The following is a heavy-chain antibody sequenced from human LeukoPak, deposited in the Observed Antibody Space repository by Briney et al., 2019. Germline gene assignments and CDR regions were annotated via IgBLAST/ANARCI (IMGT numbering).Heavy chain of an antibody. CDR2: ISGSGGST. V-gene: IGHV3-23*01. J-gene: IGHJ6*02. D-gene: IGHD2-21*01. Sequence: GGSLRLSCAASGFTFSSYAMSWVRQAPGKGLEWVSAISGSGGSTYYADSVKGRFTISRDNSKNTLYLQMNNLRAEDTAVYYCARHSHTYYYGMDVWGQGTTVTVSS. CDR1: GFTFSSYA. CDR3: ARHSHTYYYGMDV.